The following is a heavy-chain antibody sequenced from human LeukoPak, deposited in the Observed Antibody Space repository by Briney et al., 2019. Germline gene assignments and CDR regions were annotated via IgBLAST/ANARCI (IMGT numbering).Heavy chain of an antibody. CDR1: GGSISDYY. Sequence: SETLSLTCTVSGGSISDYYWSWIRQPPGKGLEWIGYIYYGGSTNYNPSLKSRVTISVDTSENQFSLKLSSVTAPDTAVYYCARRVYSGSYNWYFDLWGRGTLVTVSS. CDR2: IYYGGST. J-gene: IGHJ2*01. CDR3: ARRVYSGSYNWYFDL. V-gene: IGHV4-59*08. D-gene: IGHD1-26*01.